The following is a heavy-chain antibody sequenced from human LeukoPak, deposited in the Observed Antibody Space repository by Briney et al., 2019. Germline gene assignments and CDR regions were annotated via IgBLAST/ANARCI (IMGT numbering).Heavy chain of an antibody. CDR2: ISWNSGSI. D-gene: IGHD1-26*01. V-gene: IGHV3-9*01. J-gene: IGHJ4*02. CDR3: ARGDEWELLSDY. Sequence: GGSLRLSCAASGFTFDDYAMHWVRQAPGKGLEWVSGISWNSGSIGYADSVKGRFTISRDNAKNSLYLQMNSLRAEDTAVYYCARGDEWELLSDYWGQGTLVTVSS. CDR1: GFTFDDYA.